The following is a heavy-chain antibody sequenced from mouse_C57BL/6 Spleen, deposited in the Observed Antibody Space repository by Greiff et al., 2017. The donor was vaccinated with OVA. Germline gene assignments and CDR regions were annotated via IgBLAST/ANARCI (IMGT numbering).Heavy chain of an antibody. J-gene: IGHJ4*01. V-gene: IGHV5-4*01. Sequence: DVQLVESGGGLVKPGGSLKLSCAASGFTFSSYAMSWVRQTPEKRLEWVATISDGGSYTYYPDNVKGRFTISRDNAKNNLYLQMSHLKSEDTAMYYGARDYYGSSYDYYAMDYWGQGTSVTVSS. CDR1: GFTFSSYA. D-gene: IGHD1-1*01. CDR3: ARDYYGSSYDYYAMDY. CDR2: ISDGGSYT.